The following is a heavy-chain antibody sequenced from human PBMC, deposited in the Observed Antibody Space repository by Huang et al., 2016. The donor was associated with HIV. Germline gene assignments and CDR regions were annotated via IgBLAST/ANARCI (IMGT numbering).Heavy chain of an antibody. J-gene: IGHJ4*02. V-gene: IGHV3-30*18. CDR1: GFTFNNFG. Sequence: VQPGRSLRLSCVASGFTFNNFGMHWVRQAPGKGLEWVAVISYDGSSGRYSESVKGRFTISRDNPMDTLYLQMNSLRPYDTAVYYCAKESRWYSDLDNWGQGTLVTVSS. CDR2: ISYDGSSG. D-gene: IGHD2-15*01. CDR3: AKESRWYSDLDN.